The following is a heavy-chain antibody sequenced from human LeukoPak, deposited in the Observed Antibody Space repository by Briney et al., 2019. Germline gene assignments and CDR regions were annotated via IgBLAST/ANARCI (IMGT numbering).Heavy chain of an antibody. CDR1: GYTFTSYD. CDR3: ARGEDDIDP. D-gene: IGHD3-9*01. V-gene: IGHV1-8*01. CDR2: MNPNSGNT. J-gene: IGHJ5*02. Sequence: ASVKVSCKASGYTFTSYDINWVRQAHGPGNGWMGWMNPNSGNTNYAQKFQGRGTMARNTSIIKVNMVLSSQRSEDTAVYYCARGEDDIDPWGQGTLVTVSS.